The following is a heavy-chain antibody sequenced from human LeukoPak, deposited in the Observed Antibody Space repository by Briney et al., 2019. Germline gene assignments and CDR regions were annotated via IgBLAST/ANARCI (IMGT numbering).Heavy chain of an antibody. CDR3: ARDYSTVTTFFDY. D-gene: IGHD4-17*01. CDR1: GFTFRTYN. CDR2: ITSGGTTI. J-gene: IGHJ4*02. V-gene: IGHV3-48*01. Sequence: SGGSLRLSCAASGFTFRTYNMNWVRQAPGKGLEWVSYITSGGTTIYYADSVKGRFTISRDNAKNSLYLQMNSLRAEDTAVYYCARDYSTVTTFFDYWGQGTLVTVSS.